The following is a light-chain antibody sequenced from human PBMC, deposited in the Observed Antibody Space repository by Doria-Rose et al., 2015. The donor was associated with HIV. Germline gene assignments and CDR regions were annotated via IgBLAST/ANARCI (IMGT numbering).Light chain of an antibody. CDR1: QGITSN. CDR3: QQTYSFPYS. Sequence: DVQLTQSPSSLSASVGDRVTITCRASQGITSNLNWYQQKAGKASKLLIFTATTLQSGVPSRFSGGGSGTDLTLTISSLQPEDFATYYCQQTYSFPYSFGQGTKLDIE. CDR2: TAT. V-gene: IGKV1-39*01. J-gene: IGKJ2*01.